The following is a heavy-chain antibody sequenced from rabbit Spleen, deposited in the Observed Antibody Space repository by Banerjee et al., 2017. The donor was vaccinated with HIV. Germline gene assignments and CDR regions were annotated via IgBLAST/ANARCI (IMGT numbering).Heavy chain of an antibody. V-gene: IGHV1S47*01. J-gene: IGHJ4*01. CDR2: IEPIFGST. Sequence: QEQLKESGGGLVQPGGSLKLSCKASGFDFSNYGVSWVRQAPGKGLEWIGYIEPIFGSTYYASWVNGRFTISSHNAQNTLYLQLSSLTAADTATYFCVRDQAGYAGYGPYYFNLWGQGTLVTVS. D-gene: IGHD7-1*01. CDR1: GFDFSNYG. CDR3: VRDQAGYAGYGPYYFNL.